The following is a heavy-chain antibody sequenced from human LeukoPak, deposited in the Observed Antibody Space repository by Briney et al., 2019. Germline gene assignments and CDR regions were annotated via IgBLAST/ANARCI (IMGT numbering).Heavy chain of an antibody. J-gene: IGHJ4*02. V-gene: IGHV4-59*01. D-gene: IGHD6-13*01. Sequence: SETLSLTCTVSGGSISSYYWSWIRQPPGKGLEYIGYMYYSESTYHNPSLKSRVTMSVDTSKNQFSLKLSSLTAADTAVYYCARDGYWGQGTLVTVSS. CDR3: ARDGY. CDR1: GGSISSYY. CDR2: MYYSEST.